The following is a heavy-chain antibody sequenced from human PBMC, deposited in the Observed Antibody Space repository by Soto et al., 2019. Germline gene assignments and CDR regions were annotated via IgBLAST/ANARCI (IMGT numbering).Heavy chain of an antibody. CDR1: GFTFSDYY. Sequence: QVQLVESGGGLVKPGGSLRLSCADSGFTFSDYYMSWIRQAPGKGLEWVSYISISGSSRYYADSVKGRFTISRDNAKNSLFLQMNSLRAEDTAVYYCARVNGDYGSCSDIWGQGTMVIVSS. J-gene: IGHJ3*02. CDR2: ISISGSSR. V-gene: IGHV3-11*01. CDR3: ARVNGDYGSCSDI. D-gene: IGHD4-17*01.